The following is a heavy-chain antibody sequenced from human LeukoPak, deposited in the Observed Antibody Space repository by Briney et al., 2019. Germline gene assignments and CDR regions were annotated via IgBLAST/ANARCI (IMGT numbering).Heavy chain of an antibody. V-gene: IGHV3-23*01. D-gene: IGHD3-10*01. CDR1: GFTFSSCG. CDR2: ISGSGGST. Sequence: GGSLRLSCAASGFTFSSCGMSWVRQAPGKGLEWVSAISGSGGSTYYADSVKGRFTISRDNSKNTLFLEMNSLRVEDTAIYYCARGAFVAVRGAIRPPLAFDIWGQGTLVTVSS. CDR3: ARGAFVAVRGAIRPPLAFDI. J-gene: IGHJ3*02.